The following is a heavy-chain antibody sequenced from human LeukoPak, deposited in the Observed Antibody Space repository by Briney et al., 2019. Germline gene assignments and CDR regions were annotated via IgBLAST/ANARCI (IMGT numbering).Heavy chain of an antibody. Sequence: KPSETLSLTCTVSGGSISSYYWSWIRQPPGKGQEWIGYIYYSGSTNYNPSLKSRVTISVDTSKNQFSLKLSSVTAADTAVYYCARAAGVPVAFDIWGQGTMVTVSS. J-gene: IGHJ3*02. D-gene: IGHD2-8*01. CDR3: ARAAGVPVAFDI. CDR2: IYYSGST. CDR1: GGSISSYY. V-gene: IGHV4-59*01.